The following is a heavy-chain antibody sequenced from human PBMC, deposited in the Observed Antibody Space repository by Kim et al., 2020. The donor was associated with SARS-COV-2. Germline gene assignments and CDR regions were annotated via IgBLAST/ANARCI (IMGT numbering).Heavy chain of an antibody. Sequence: GGSLRLSCAASGFTFSNAWMSWVRQAPGKGLEWVGRIKSKTDGRTTDYAAPVKGRFTISRDDSKNTLYLQMNSLKTEDTAVYYCTTSPDYIDDYWGQGTLVTVSS. CDR1: GFTFSNAW. CDR2: IKSKTDGRTT. CDR3: TTSPDYIDDY. J-gene: IGHJ4*02. D-gene: IGHD4-4*01. V-gene: IGHV3-15*01.